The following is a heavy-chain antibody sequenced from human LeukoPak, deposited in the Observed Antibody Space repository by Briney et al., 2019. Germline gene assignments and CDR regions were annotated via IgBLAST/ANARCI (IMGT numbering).Heavy chain of an antibody. V-gene: IGHV1-18*01. CDR1: GYTFTSYG. D-gene: IGHD2/OR15-2a*01. Sequence: ASVNVSCKASGYTFTSYGISWVRQAPGQGLEWMGWISAYNGNTNYAQKLQGRVTMTTDTSTSTAYMELRSLRSDDTAVYYCARVIIKGGSDAFDIWGQGTMVTVSS. J-gene: IGHJ3*02. CDR2: ISAYNGNT. CDR3: ARVIIKGGSDAFDI.